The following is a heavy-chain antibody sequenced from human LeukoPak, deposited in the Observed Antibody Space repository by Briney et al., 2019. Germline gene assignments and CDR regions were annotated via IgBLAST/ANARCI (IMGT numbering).Heavy chain of an antibody. Sequence: ASVKVSCKASGYTFLSYGISWVRHVPGQGLEWLGWISTYNGDTKYAQKLQGRVTMTTDTPTSTAYMELRSLRFDDTATYYCARANFLAVAGSVYDYYYYMDVWGTGTTAPSP. V-gene: IGHV1-18*01. D-gene: IGHD6-19*01. CDR3: ARANFLAVAGSVYDYYYYMDV. CDR2: ISTYNGDT. CDR1: GYTFLSYG. J-gene: IGHJ6*03.